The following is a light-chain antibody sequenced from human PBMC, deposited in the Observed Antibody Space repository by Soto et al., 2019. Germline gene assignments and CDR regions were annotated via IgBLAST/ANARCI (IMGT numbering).Light chain of an antibody. J-gene: IGKJ3*01. CDR3: QQYNSYSGT. CDR2: RAS. V-gene: IGKV1-5*03. Sequence: EIQMTQSPSTLSASVGDRVTITCRASQRISNWLAWYQQKPGKAPKLVIYRASTLESGVPSRFSGSGSGTEFTLTISSLQPDDFATYFCQQYNSYSGTFGPGTKVDIK. CDR1: QRISNW.